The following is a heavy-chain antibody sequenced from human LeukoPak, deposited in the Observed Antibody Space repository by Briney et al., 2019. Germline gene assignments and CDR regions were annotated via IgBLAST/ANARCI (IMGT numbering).Heavy chain of an antibody. CDR1: GFTFGDYV. Sequence: GGSLRLSCTASGFTFGDYVMSWVRQAPGKGLEWVGFIRSKSYGGTTEYAASVKGRFTISRDDSKSIAYLQMNSLKTEDTAVYYCTSEYFDHWGQGTLVTASS. CDR2: IRSKSYGGTT. V-gene: IGHV3-49*04. J-gene: IGHJ4*02. CDR3: TSEYFDH.